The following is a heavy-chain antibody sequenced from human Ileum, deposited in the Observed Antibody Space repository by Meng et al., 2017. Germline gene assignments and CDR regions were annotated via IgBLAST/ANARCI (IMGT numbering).Heavy chain of an antibody. D-gene: IGHD2-2*01. CDR3: AGQPTSSGAGYSWFDP. CDR2: ITYTGNS. J-gene: IGHJ5*02. V-gene: IGHV4-39*01. Sequence: QLQLQVSGPGLAKPTETRSLTCMVPCGAVTSSIYDWGCIRQPPGKGLECVGGITYTGNSYTTPSLKTRLTTSLDTSKNQFSLRLNSLTAADTAVYYCAGQPTSSGAGYSWFDPWGQGILVTVSS. CDR1: CGAVTSSIYD.